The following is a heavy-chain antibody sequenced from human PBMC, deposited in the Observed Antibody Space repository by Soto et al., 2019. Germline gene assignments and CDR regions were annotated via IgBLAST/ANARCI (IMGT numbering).Heavy chain of an antibody. D-gene: IGHD5-12*01. CDR2: IIPIFGTA. Sequence: SVKVSCKASGGTFSSYAISWVRQAPGQGLEWMGGIIPIFGTANYAQKFQGRVTLTADKSTSTVYMELRSLRSEDSAIYYCAIDRGEMATILDPWGQGTLVTVSS. V-gene: IGHV1-69*06. CDR3: AIDRGEMATILDP. CDR1: GGTFSSYA. J-gene: IGHJ5*02.